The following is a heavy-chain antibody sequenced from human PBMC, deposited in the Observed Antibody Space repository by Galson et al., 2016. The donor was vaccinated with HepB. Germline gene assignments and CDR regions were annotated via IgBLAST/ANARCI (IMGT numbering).Heavy chain of an antibody. CDR3: ARYGRGDSGYEYFFDH. CDR1: XDSIXXXGYS. Sequence: TLSLTCAVSXDSIXXXGYSWXWIRXPPGKGLEWIGYMYFTGNTHYNPSLESRVTISVDTSTNQFSLKLSSVTAADTAVYYCARYGRGDSGYEYFFDHWGQGTLVTVSS. CDR2: MYFTGNT. V-gene: IGHV4-30-4*07. J-gene: IGHJ4*02. D-gene: IGHD5-12*01.